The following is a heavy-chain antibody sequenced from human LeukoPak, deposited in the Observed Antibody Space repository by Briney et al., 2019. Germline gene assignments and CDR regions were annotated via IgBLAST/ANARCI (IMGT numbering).Heavy chain of an antibody. CDR1: GGSIRSYY. J-gene: IGHJ5*02. CDR2: ISDSGST. CDR3: ARGRLLEWIDN. Sequence: SETLSLTCTVSGGSIRSYYWSWIRQPPGKRLEWIGYISDSGSTNYNPSLKSRVTISVDTPKRQLTLQLSSVTAADTAMYYCARGRLLEWIDNWGQGTLVSVSS. D-gene: IGHD3-3*01. V-gene: IGHV4-59*01.